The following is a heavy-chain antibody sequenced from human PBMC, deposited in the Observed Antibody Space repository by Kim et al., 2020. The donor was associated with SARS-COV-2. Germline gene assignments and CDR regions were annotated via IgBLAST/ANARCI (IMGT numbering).Heavy chain of an antibody. Sequence: GSSTSYADSVKGRFTISRDNAKNTLYLQMNSLRAEDTAVYYCARSDNFDYWGQGTLVTVSS. CDR2: GSST. J-gene: IGHJ4*02. V-gene: IGHV3-74*01. CDR3: ARSDNFDY. D-gene: IGHD2-21*01.